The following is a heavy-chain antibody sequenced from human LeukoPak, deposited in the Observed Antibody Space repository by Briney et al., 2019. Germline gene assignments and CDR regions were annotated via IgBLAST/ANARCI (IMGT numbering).Heavy chain of an antibody. J-gene: IGHJ3*02. CDR3: ARVSGSYPEAFDI. Sequence: GGSLRLSCAASGFTFSDHYMDWVRQAPGKGLEWVGRTRNKANSYTTEYAASVKGRFTISRDDSKNSLYLQMNSLETEDTAVYYCARVSGSYPEAFDIWGQGTMVTVSS. D-gene: IGHD1-26*01. CDR1: GFTFSDHY. V-gene: IGHV3-72*01. CDR2: TRNKANSYTT.